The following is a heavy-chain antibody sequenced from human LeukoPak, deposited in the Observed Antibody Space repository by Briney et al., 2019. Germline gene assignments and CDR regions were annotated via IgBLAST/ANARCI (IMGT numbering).Heavy chain of an antibody. CDR3: ASKWYCGGDCYYQIDF. D-gene: IGHD2-21*02. CDR1: GFTFSGYA. Sequence: GGSLRLSCAASGFTFSGYAMSWVRQAPGKGLEWVSAISGSGGSTYYADSVKGRFTISRDNSNNALYLQMNSLRAQDTAVYYCASKWYCGGDCYYQIDFWGQGTLVTVSS. V-gene: IGHV3-23*01. CDR2: ISGSGGST. J-gene: IGHJ4*02.